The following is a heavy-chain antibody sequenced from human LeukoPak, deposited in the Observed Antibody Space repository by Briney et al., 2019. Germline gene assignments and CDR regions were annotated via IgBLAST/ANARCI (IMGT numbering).Heavy chain of an antibody. J-gene: IGHJ5*02. D-gene: IGHD3-3*01. Sequence: PGRSLRLSCAASGFTFSHYGVHWVRQAPGKGLEWVSAISGSGGSTYYADSVKGRFTISRDNSKNTLYLQMNSLRAEDTAVYYCAKSPITIGWFDPWGQGTLVTVSS. CDR2: ISGSGGST. CDR1: GFTFSHYG. CDR3: AKSPITIGWFDP. V-gene: IGHV3-23*01.